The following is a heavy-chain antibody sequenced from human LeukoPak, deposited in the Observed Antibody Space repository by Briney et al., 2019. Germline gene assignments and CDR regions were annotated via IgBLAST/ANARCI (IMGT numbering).Heavy chain of an antibody. Sequence: SVKVSCKASGGTFSSYAISWVRQAPGQGLEWMGGIITIFGTANYAQTFQGRVTITADKSTSTAYMELSSLRSEDTAVYYCASSEVGSSGWYRIAFDIWGQGTMVTVSS. CDR2: IITIFGTA. CDR1: GGTFSSYA. CDR3: ASSEVGSSGWYRIAFDI. J-gene: IGHJ3*02. D-gene: IGHD6-19*01. V-gene: IGHV1-69*06.